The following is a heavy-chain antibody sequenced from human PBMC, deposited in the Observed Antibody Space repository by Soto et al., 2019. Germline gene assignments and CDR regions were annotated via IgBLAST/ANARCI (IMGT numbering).Heavy chain of an antibody. D-gene: IGHD1-7*01. J-gene: IGHJ5*02. CDR3: ARDRRAGTCWFDP. Sequence: GASVKVSCKASGRTLSSYDISWVRQGPGQGLEWMGGILPIFGTANYGQKFQGRVTITADESTSTAYMELSSLRSEDTAVYYCARDRRAGTCWFDPWGQGTLVIVSS. CDR1: GRTLSSYD. V-gene: IGHV1-69*13. CDR2: ILPIFGTA.